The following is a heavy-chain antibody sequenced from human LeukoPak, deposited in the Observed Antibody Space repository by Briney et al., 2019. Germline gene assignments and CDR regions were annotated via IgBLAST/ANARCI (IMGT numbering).Heavy chain of an antibody. CDR2: IYSGGST. V-gene: IGHV3-53*01. CDR3: ARGAKSLYFDY. CDR1: GFTVSSNY. Sequence: GGSLRLSCAASGFTVSSNYMSWVRQAPGKGLEWVSVIYSGGSTYYADSVKGRFTISRDNSKNTLYLRMNSLRAEDTAVYYCARGAKSLYFDYWGQGTLVTVSS. J-gene: IGHJ4*02.